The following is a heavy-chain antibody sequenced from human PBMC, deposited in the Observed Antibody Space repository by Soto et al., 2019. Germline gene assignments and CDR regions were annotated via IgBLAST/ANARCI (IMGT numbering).Heavy chain of an antibody. CDR2: IYYSGST. Sequence: SETLSLTCAVSGDSISSYYCMWIRQAPRKGLEWIGYIYYSGSTNYNPSLKSRVTISVDTSKNQFSLKLSSVTAADTAVYYCARRYGSRFDSWGQGTLVTVSS. CDR1: GDSISSYY. CDR3: ARRYGSRFDS. D-gene: IGHD5-18*01. V-gene: IGHV4-59*08. J-gene: IGHJ4*02.